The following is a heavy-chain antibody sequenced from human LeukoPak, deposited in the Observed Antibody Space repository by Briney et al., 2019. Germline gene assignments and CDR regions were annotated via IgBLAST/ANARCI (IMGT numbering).Heavy chain of an antibody. CDR2: INPNSGGT. Sequence: ASVKVSCKASGYTFTGYYMHWVRRAPGQGLEWMGWINPNSGGTNYAQKFQGRVTMTRDTSISTAYMELSRLRSDDTAVYYCARNVVGATTFDYWGQGTLVTVSS. CDR1: GYTFTGYY. V-gene: IGHV1-2*02. D-gene: IGHD1-26*01. CDR3: ARNVVGATTFDY. J-gene: IGHJ4*02.